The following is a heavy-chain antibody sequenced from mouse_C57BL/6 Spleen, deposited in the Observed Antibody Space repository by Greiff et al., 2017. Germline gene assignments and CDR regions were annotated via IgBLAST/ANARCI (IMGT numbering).Heavy chain of an antibody. V-gene: IGHV1-69*01. J-gene: IGHJ3*01. CDR1: GYTFTSYW. Sequence: QVQLQQPGAELVMPGASVKLSCKASGYTFTSYWMHWVKQRPGQGLEWIGEIDPSDSYTNYNQKFKGKSTLTVDKSSSTAYMQLSSLTSEDSAVYYCAREGTDGYYRAWFAYWGQGTLVTVSA. CDR2: IDPSDSYT. D-gene: IGHD2-3*01. CDR3: AREGTDGYYRAWFAY.